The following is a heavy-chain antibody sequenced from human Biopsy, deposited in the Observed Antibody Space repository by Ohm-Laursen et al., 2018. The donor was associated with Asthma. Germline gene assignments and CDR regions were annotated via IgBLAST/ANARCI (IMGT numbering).Heavy chain of an antibody. CDR3: ARDIAFGGVHDF. CDR2: ISSSGSSI. CDR1: GFTFSTHH. Sequence: SLRLSCTASGFTFSTHHLTWIRQAPGKGLEWISYISSSGSSILYADSVKGRFTISRDNAKNSLHLQMNSLRAEDTAIYYCARDIAFGGVHDFWGQGTLVAVSS. J-gene: IGHJ4*02. V-gene: IGHV3-11*01. D-gene: IGHD3-16*01.